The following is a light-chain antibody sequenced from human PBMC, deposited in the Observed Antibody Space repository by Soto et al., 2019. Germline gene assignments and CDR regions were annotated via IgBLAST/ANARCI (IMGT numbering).Light chain of an antibody. CDR2: RTS. CDR1: QSVSSSY. J-gene: IGKJ1*01. Sequence: ENVLTQSPGTLSLSPGERATLSCRASQSVSSSYLAWYQQKPGQAPRLLIYRTSNRATGIPDRFSGSGSGTDFTLTISSLQSEDSAFYYCQQYNNLPPTFGQGTKVDNK. V-gene: IGKV3-20*01. CDR3: QQYNNLPPT.